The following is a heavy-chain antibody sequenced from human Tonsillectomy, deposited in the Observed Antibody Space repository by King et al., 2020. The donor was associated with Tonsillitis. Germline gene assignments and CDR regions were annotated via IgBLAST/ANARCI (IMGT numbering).Heavy chain of an antibody. CDR2: ISYDVSTK. J-gene: IGHJ6*02. Sequence: VQLVESGGGVVQPGRSLRLSCAASGFTFSSYPMHWVRQAPGKGLEWVAVISYDVSTKYYADSVKGQFTISIDNSKNTLFRQMNSLRGEDTAVYYCAIGRLALSSSEADGMDVWGQGTTVTVSS. CDR1: GFTFSSYP. D-gene: IGHD6-6*01. V-gene: IGHV3-30*04. CDR3: AIGRLALSSSEADGMDV.